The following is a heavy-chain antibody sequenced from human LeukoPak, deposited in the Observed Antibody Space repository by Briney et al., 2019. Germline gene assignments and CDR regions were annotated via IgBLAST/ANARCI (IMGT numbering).Heavy chain of an antibody. CDR3: ARDSEHGGLY. D-gene: IGHD2-15*01. CDR1: GGSISSHY. CDR2: IYTSGST. Sequence: SETLSLTCTVSGGSISSHYWNWIRQPAGKGLEWIGRIYTSGSTNYNPSLKSRVTMSVDTSKNQFSLKLNSVTAADTAVYYCARDSEHGGLYWGQGTPVTVSS. V-gene: IGHV4-4*07. J-gene: IGHJ4*02.